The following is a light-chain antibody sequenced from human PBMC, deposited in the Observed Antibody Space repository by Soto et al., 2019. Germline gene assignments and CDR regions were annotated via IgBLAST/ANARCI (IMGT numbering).Light chain of an antibody. CDR3: QQYYSPWT. CDR2: WAS. V-gene: IGKV4-1*01. J-gene: IGKJ1*01. CDR1: QSVLYSSNNKNY. Sequence: DIVMTQSPDSLAVSLGERATINCKSSQSVLYSSNNKNYLAWYQQKPGQPSKLLIYWASTRESGVPDRFSGSGSGTDFTLTISSLQAEDVAVYYCQQYYSPWTFGQGTKVELK.